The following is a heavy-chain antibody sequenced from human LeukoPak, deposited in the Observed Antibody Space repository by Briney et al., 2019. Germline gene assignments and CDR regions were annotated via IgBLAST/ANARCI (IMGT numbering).Heavy chain of an antibody. CDR1: GGSISSSY. CDR3: ARSALGRDAFDI. Sequence: PSETLSLTCTVSGGSISSSYWSWIRQPPEKGLEWIGYIYYSGRTDYNPSLKSRVTISVDTSKNLFSLKLSSVTAADTAVYYCARSALGRDAFDIWGQGTMVTVSS. CDR2: IYYSGRT. D-gene: IGHD1-26*01. V-gene: IGHV4-59*01. J-gene: IGHJ3*02.